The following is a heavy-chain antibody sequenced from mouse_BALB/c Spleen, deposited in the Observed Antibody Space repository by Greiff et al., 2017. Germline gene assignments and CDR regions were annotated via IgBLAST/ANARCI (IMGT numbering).Heavy chain of an antibody. CDR3: ARNPYGYDGGY. V-gene: IGHV1-31*01. CDR1: GYSFTGYY. CDR2: INPYNGAT. D-gene: IGHD2-2*01. Sequence: VQLKESGPELVKPGASVKISCKASGYSFTGYYMHWVKQSHVKSLEWIGRINPYNGATSYNQNFKDKASLTVDKSSSTAYMELHSLTSEDSAVYYCARNPYGYDGGYWGQGTSVTVSS. J-gene: IGHJ4*01.